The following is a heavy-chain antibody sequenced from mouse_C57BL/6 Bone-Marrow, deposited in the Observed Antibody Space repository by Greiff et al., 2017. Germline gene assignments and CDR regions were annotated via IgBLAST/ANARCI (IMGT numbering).Heavy chain of an antibody. J-gene: IGHJ2*01. CDR3: ATYYYGSRGPFDY. CDR1: GYTFTSYW. Sequence: QVQLQQPGAELVKPGASVKMSCKASGYTFTSYWITWVKQRPGQGLEWIGDIYPGSGSTNYNEKFKSKATLTVDTSSSTAYMQLSSLTSEDSAVYTCATYYYGSRGPFDYWGQSTTLTVSS. CDR2: IYPGSGST. D-gene: IGHD1-1*01. V-gene: IGHV1-55*01.